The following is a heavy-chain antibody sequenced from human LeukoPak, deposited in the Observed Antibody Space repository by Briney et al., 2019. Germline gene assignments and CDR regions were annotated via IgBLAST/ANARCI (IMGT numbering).Heavy chain of an antibody. V-gene: IGHV1-18*01. CDR3: ARDLTIAAAGTYGY. J-gene: IGHJ4*02. D-gene: IGHD6-13*01. CDR1: GYTFTSYG. CDR2: ISTYNGNT. Sequence: ASVKVSCRTSGYTFTSYGVSWVRQAPGQGPEWMGWISTYNGNTNYAQNFQGRVTMTTDTSTSTAYMEVGSLRSDDTAVYYCARDLTIAAAGTYGYWGQGTLVAVSS.